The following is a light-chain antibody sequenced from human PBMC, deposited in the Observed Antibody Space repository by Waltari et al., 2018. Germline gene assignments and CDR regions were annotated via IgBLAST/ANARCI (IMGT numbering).Light chain of an antibody. CDR1: QSVLYSSNNKNY. J-gene: IGKJ1*01. V-gene: IGKV4-1*01. CDR3: QQYYRSRT. CDR2: WSS. Sequence: DIVMTQSPDSLAVSLGERATINCKSSQSVLYSSNNKNYLAWYQQKPGQPPKLLIRWSSTRKSVVLDRFSVSGSGTDFTLTISSLQAEYVAVYYCQQYYRSRTFGQGTRVEIK.